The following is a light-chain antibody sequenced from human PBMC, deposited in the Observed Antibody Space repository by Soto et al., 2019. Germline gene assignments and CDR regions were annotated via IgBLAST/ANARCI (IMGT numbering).Light chain of an antibody. V-gene: IGKV3-20*01. Sequence: EIVLTQSPGTLSLSPGERATLSSRASQSVSSSYLAWYQQKPGQAPRLLIYGASSRATGIPDRFSGSGSGTDFTLTISRLEPEDFAVYYCQQYGRSPSTFGGGTKVDIK. CDR2: GAS. J-gene: IGKJ4*01. CDR3: QQYGRSPST. CDR1: QSVSSSY.